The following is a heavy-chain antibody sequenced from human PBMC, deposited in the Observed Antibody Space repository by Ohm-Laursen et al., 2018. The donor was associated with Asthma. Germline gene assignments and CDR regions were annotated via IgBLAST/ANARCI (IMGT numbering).Heavy chain of an antibody. CDR2: INPSGGST. J-gene: IGHJ6*02. Sequence: ASVKVSCKASGYTFTSYYMHWVRQAPGQGLEWMGIINPSGGSTSYAQKFQGRVTMTRDTSTSTVYMELSSLRSEDTAVYYCARDYPNYYDSSGYYYFGYYYYGMDVWGQGTTVTVS. CDR1: GYTFTSYY. V-gene: IGHV1-46*01. D-gene: IGHD3-22*01. CDR3: ARDYPNYYDSSGYYYFGYYYYGMDV.